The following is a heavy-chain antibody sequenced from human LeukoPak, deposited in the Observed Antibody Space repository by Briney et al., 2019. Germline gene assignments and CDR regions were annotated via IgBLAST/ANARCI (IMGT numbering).Heavy chain of an antibody. J-gene: IGHJ5*02. CDR2: IYYSGST. Sequence: SETLSLTCTVSGGSISSSSYFWGWIRQPPGKGLEWIGNIYYSGSTYYKSSLKSRVTISVDTSKNQFSLNLSSVTAADTAVYYCARRVIMSATGVPDTWLDPWGQGILVTVSS. CDR3: ARRVIMSATGVPDTWLDP. D-gene: IGHD2-8*02. V-gene: IGHV4-39*01. CDR1: GGSISSSSYF.